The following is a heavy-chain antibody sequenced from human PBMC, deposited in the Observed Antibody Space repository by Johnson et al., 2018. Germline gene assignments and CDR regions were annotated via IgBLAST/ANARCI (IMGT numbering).Heavy chain of an antibody. J-gene: IGHJ6*02. CDR3: ARDHVGDWALLYYGMDV. CDR2: ISYDGSNK. V-gene: IGHV3-30*03. CDR1: GFTFSSYG. D-gene: IGHD3-16*01. Sequence: VQLVESGGGVVQPGRSLRLSCAASGFTFSSYGMHWVRQAPGKGLEWVAVISYDGSNKSYADSVKGRFTISRDNSKNTLYLQMNSLRAEDTAVYYCARDHVGDWALLYYGMDVWGQGTTVTVSS.